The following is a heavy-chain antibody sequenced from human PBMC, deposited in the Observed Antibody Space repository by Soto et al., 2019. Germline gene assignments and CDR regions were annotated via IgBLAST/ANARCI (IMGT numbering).Heavy chain of an antibody. Sequence: QVQLVQSGAEVKKPGASVKVSCKASGYTFTSYGISWVRQAPGQGLEWMGWISAYNGNTNYAQKLQGRVTMTTDTSRSSADMELRSLRTGGPALYYCARDRECLGSWGQGTLVTVSS. CDR3: ARDRECLGS. CDR1: GYTFTSYG. V-gene: IGHV1-18*01. D-gene: IGHD3-3*01. CDR2: ISAYNGNT. J-gene: IGHJ5*02.